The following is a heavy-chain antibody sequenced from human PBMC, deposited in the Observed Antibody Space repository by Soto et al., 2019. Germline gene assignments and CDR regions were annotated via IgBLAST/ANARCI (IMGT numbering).Heavy chain of an antibody. CDR3: AKGPFSSGSVRFDY. V-gene: IGHV3-23*01. Sequence: GGSLRLSCAASGFTFSSYAMSWVRQAPGKGLEWVSAISGSGGSTYYADSVKGRFTISRNNSKNTLYLQMNSLRAEDTAVYYCAKGPFSSGSVRFDYWGQGTQVTVSS. CDR1: GFTFSSYA. CDR2: ISGSGGST. D-gene: IGHD6-19*01. J-gene: IGHJ4*02.